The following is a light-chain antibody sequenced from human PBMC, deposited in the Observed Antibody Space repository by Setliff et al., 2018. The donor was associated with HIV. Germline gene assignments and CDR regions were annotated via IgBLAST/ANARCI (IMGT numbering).Light chain of an antibody. CDR3: SSYAITNTLP. CDR2: EVR. CDR1: SRDVGGYNY. Sequence: QSVLTQPASVSGSPGQSITISCTGTSRDVGGYNYVSWYQQHPGKAPKLIIYEVRNRPSGVSNRFSGSKSGNTASLTISGLQAEDEADYYCSSYAITNTLPFGTGTQVTV. V-gene: IGLV2-14*01. J-gene: IGLJ1*01.